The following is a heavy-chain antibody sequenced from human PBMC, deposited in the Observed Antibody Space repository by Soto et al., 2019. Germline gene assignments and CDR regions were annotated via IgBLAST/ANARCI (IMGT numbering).Heavy chain of an antibody. D-gene: IGHD3-22*01. CDR1: GGTFSSYA. Sequence: SVKVSYKASGGTFSSYAISWLRQAPGQGLEWMGGIIPIFGTANYAQKFQGRVTITADKSTSTAYMELRSLRSEGTAVYYCARGEGSGYYCYGGVWGQGTTVTVSS. J-gene: IGHJ6*02. CDR2: IIPIFGTA. CDR3: ARGEGSGYYCYGGV. V-gene: IGHV1-69*06.